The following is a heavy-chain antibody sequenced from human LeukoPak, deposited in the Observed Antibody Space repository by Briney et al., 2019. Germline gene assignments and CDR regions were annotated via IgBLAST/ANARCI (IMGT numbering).Heavy chain of an antibody. V-gene: IGHV3-30*03. Sequence: GTSLRLSCGVSGFSIGNHGMHWIRQAPDKGLEWVAMISHDGGAKYYGDSVKGRLTISRDNSDNTPYLQMNSLRVEDTAVYYCARGPLWLVDWGQGTLVTVSS. CDR3: ARGPLWLVD. CDR2: ISHDGGAK. D-gene: IGHD6-19*01. CDR1: GFSIGNHG. J-gene: IGHJ4*02.